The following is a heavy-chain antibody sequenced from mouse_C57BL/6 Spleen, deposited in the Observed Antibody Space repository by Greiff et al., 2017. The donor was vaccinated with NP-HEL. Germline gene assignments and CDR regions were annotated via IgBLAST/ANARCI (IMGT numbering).Heavy chain of an antibody. CDR2: IDPSASYT. Sequence: QVQLQQPGAELVRPGTSVKLSCKASGYTFTSYWMHWVKQRPGQGLEWLGVIDPSASYTNYNQKFKGKATLTVDTSSITAYMQLSSLTSEDSAVYYCARSYYGSSYWYFDVWGTGTTVTVAS. J-gene: IGHJ1*03. D-gene: IGHD1-1*01. CDR1: GYTFTSYW. CDR3: ARSYYGSSYWYFDV. V-gene: IGHV1-59*01.